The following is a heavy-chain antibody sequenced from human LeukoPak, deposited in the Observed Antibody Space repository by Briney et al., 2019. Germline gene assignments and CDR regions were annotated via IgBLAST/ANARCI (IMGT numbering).Heavy chain of an antibody. Sequence: GGSLRLSCAASGFTVSSNYMSWVRQAPGKGLEWVSDIYSGGSTYYGDSLKGRFTFSRDKSKNMLYHQMNTLRDEDTAVYYWARVEGGYSYGYLDYWGQGTLVTVSS. CDR2: IYSGGST. CDR1: GFTVSSNY. CDR3: ARVEGGYSYGYLDY. D-gene: IGHD5-18*01. V-gene: IGHV3-53*01. J-gene: IGHJ4*02.